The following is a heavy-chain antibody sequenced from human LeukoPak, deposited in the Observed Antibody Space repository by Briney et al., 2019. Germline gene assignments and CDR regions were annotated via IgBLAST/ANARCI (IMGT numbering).Heavy chain of an antibody. J-gene: IGHJ6*03. Sequence: GGSLRLSCAASGFTFSNYAMSWVRQVPGKGLEWVSAISGGSSAIYYADYVKGRFTISRDNSKNTLYLQMNSLRAEDTAVYYCAREGPDFWSGYLDYYYYYMDVWGKGTTVTVSS. CDR2: ISGGSSAI. CDR3: AREGPDFWSGYLDYYYYYMDV. D-gene: IGHD3-3*01. V-gene: IGHV3-23*01. CDR1: GFTFSNYA.